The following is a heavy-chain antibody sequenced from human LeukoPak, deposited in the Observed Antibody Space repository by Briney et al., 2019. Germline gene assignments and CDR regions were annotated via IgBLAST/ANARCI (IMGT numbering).Heavy chain of an antibody. CDR2: IIPVFDTA. D-gene: IGHD6-13*01. J-gene: IGHJ4*02. CDR1: GDTFSDYD. Sequence: SVKVSCKASGDTFSDYDVTWVRQAPGQGLEWMGRIIPVFDTAKYAQNFQGRVTMTTDESSSTAYMELYSLRSEDTAVYYCALSAEKQLVYFDLWGQGTLATVSS. V-gene: IGHV1-69*05. CDR3: ALSAEKQLVYFDL.